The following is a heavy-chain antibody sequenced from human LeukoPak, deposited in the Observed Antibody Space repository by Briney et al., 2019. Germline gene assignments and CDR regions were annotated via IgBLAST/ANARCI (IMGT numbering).Heavy chain of an antibody. Sequence: GGSLRLSCAASGFTFSSYGMHWFGQAPGKGLEWVAVISYDGSNKYYADSVKGRFTISRDNSKNTLYLQMNSLRAEDTAVYYCAKLTVGDSSGYYPYYFDYWGQGTLVTVSS. J-gene: IGHJ4*02. D-gene: IGHD3-22*01. V-gene: IGHV3-30*18. CDR3: AKLTVGDSSGYYPYYFDY. CDR1: GFTFSSYG. CDR2: ISYDGSNK.